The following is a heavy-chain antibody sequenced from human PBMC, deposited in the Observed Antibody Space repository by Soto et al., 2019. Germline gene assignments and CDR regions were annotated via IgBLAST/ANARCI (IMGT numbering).Heavy chain of an antibody. CDR2: VNPSGGT. V-gene: IGHV4-34*01. J-gene: IGHJ6*02. Sequence: PSETLSLTCAVSGGSFSGYYWSWIRQPPGKGLEWIGEVNPSGGTKYSPSLKSRVTISVDTSKNQISLKLNSVTAADTAVYYCATLYYYGSGSDDYYYGLDVWGQGTTVT. CDR3: ATLYYYGSGSDDYYYGLDV. CDR1: GGSFSGYY. D-gene: IGHD3-10*01.